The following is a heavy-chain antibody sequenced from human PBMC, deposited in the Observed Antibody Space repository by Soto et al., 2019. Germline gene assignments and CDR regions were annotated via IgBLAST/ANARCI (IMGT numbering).Heavy chain of an antibody. CDR2: IYPSDSDI. J-gene: IGHJ4*02. CDR1: GYTFTSYW. D-gene: IGHD2-15*01. Sequence: PXESLKISCKGSGYTFTSYWIGWVRQIPGEGLEWMGVIYPSDSDIRYSPSFQGKVTISADKSITTAYLQWSSLKAADTAMYYCVRSGTSSGRFSDYWGQGTLVTVSS. V-gene: IGHV5-51*01. CDR3: VRSGTSSGRFSDY.